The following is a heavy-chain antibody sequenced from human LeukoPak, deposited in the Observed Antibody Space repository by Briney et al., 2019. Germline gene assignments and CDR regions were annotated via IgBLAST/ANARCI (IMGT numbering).Heavy chain of an antibody. Sequence: PGRSLRLSCAASGFTFTSYGMHWVRQAPGKGLEWVSYISSSGSTIYYADSVKGRFTISRDNAKNSLYLQMNSLRAEDTAVYYCARIPPMVRGVIENYWGQGTLVTVSS. CDR2: ISSSGSTI. CDR1: GFTFTSYG. CDR3: ARIPPMVRGVIENY. V-gene: IGHV3-48*04. J-gene: IGHJ4*02. D-gene: IGHD3-10*01.